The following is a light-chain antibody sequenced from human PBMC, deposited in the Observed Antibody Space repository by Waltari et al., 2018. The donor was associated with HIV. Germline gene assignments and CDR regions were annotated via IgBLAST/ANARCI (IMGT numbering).Light chain of an antibody. V-gene: IGLV2-8*01. CDR1: NSDIGSYDY. Sequence: QSALTQPPSASGSPGQSVTLSCTRSNSDIGSYDYVSWYQLHPGKAPKLAISEVTKRPSGVSDRFSGSKSANTAFLTVSGLQAEDEADYYCSSFADRDGFYVLFGGGTRLTVL. CDR2: EVT. J-gene: IGLJ2*01. CDR3: SSFADRDGFYVL.